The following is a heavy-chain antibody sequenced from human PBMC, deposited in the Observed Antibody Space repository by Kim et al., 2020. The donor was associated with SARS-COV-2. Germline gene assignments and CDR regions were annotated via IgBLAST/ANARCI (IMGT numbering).Heavy chain of an antibody. CDR1: GFTFNDYS. CDR3: ARDGRGSSRWYYFDY. D-gene: IGHD6-13*01. V-gene: IGHV3-43*01. Sequence: GGSLRLSCAASGFTFNDYSMHWVRQIPGKGLEWVSVVSWAGDTTSYADSVKGRFTISRDNSKNSLYLQMNSLRAEDTALYYCARDGRGSSRWYYFDYWGQGTLVTVSS. CDR2: VSWAGDTT. J-gene: IGHJ4*02.